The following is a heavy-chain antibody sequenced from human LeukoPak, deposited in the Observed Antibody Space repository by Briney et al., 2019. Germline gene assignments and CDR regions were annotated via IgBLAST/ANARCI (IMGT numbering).Heavy chain of an antibody. CDR1: GFSFSTSS. J-gene: IGHJ3*01. V-gene: IGHV3-7*05. CDR2: IKKDGSEE. CDR3: TKEGM. Sequence: GGSLRLSCAISGFSFSTSSMNWVRQAPGKGLEWVAYIKKDGSEEKYVDSVKGRFTISRDNTKNSLYLQMGSLRVEETAVYYCTKEGMWGEGTMVTVSS.